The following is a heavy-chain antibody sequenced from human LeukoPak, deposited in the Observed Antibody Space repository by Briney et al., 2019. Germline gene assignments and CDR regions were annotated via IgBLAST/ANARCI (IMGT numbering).Heavy chain of an antibody. Sequence: ASVKVSCKVSGYTLTELSMHWVRQAPGQGLEWMGWINTNTGNPTYAQGFTGRFVFSLDTSVSTAYLQISSLKAEDTAVYYCARDYYPLFMTTVTTDYWGQGTLVTVSS. D-gene: IGHD4-17*01. CDR1: GYTLTELS. CDR2: INTNTGNP. J-gene: IGHJ4*02. CDR3: ARDYYPLFMTTVTTDY. V-gene: IGHV7-4-1*02.